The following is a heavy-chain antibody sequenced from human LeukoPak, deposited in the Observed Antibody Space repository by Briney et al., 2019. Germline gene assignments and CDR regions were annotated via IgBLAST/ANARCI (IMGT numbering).Heavy chain of an antibody. V-gene: IGHV4-38-2*02. J-gene: IGHJ4*02. CDR3: ARTEEWSGSWFDY. D-gene: IGHD3-3*01. Sequence: NPSETLSLTCTVSGYSITSGYYWGWIRQPPGKGLEWIGTIYHSGSTYYNPSLKSRVTISVDTSKNQFSLKLSSVTAADTAVYYCARTEEWSGSWFDYWGQGTLVTVSS. CDR1: GYSITSGYY. CDR2: IYHSGST.